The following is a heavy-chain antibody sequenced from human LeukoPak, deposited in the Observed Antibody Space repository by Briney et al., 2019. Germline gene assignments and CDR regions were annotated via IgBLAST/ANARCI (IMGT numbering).Heavy chain of an antibody. CDR2: IGESGGT. CDR1: GFTFSKYA. D-gene: IGHD2-2*01. CDR3: ARDLAAAASD. V-gene: IGHV3-23*01. J-gene: IGHJ4*02. Sequence: GGSLRLSCAASGFTFSKYAMNWVRQAPGKGLEWVSGIGESGGTYYADSVKGRFTISRDNSKNTLYLQMNSLRAEDTAVYYCARDLAAAASDWGQGTLVTVSS.